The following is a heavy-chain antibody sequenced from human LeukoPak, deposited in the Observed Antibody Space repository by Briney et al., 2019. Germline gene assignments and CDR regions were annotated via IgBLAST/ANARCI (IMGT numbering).Heavy chain of an antibody. Sequence: PGGPLRLSCAASGFTVSSNYMSWVRQAPGKGLEWVSGINWNGGRTGYADSVKGRFTISRDNAKNSLYLQMNSLRAEDTALYYCARDYDYGDYPGYWGQGTLVTVSS. V-gene: IGHV3-20*04. J-gene: IGHJ4*02. CDR2: INWNGGRT. D-gene: IGHD4-17*01. CDR1: GFTVSSNY. CDR3: ARDYDYGDYPGY.